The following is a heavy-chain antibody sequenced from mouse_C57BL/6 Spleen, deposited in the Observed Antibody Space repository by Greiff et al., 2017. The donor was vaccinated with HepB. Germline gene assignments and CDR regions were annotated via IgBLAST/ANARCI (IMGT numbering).Heavy chain of an antibody. V-gene: IGHV5-9*01. Sequence: EVKVVESGGGLVKPGGSLKLSCAASGFTFSSYTMSWVRQTPEKRLEWVATISGGGGNTYYPDSVKGRFTISRDNAKNTLYLQMSSLRSEDTALYYCARRYYGYWYFDVWGTGTTVTVSS. CDR2: ISGGGGNT. CDR1: GFTFSSYT. CDR3: ARRYYGYWYFDV. D-gene: IGHD1-1*01. J-gene: IGHJ1*03.